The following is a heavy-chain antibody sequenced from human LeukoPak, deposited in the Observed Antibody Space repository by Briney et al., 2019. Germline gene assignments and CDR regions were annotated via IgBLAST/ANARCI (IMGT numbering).Heavy chain of an antibody. J-gene: IGHJ4*02. CDR1: GGSINSNGYY. CDR3: ARDAAAGTDY. Sequence: PSETLSLTCTVSGGSINSNGYYWGWIRQSPGKGLEWIGRIYTSGSTNYNPSLKSRVTMSVDTSKNQFSLKLSSVTAADTAVYYCARDAAAGTDYWGQGTLVTVSS. D-gene: IGHD6-13*01. CDR2: IYTSGST. V-gene: IGHV4-61*05.